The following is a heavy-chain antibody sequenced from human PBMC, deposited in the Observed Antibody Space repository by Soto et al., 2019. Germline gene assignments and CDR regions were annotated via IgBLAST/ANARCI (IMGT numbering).Heavy chain of an antibody. CDR3: ANDGPKYIAAAGPPS. Sequence: PGGSLRLSCAAPGFTFSSYAMSWVRQAPGKGLEWVSAISGSGGSTYYADSVKGRFTISRDNSKNTLYLQMNSLRAEDTAVYYCANDGPKYIAAAGPPSWGQGTLVTVSS. V-gene: IGHV3-23*01. CDR2: ISGSGGST. CDR1: GFTFSSYA. J-gene: IGHJ4*02. D-gene: IGHD6-13*01.